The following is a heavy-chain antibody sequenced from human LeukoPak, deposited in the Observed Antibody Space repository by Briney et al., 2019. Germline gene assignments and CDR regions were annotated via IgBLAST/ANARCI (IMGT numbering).Heavy chain of an antibody. CDR2: ISSNGGST. Sequence: GGSLRLSCAASGFTFSSYAMHWVRQAPGPGLEYVSAISSNGGSTYYANSVKGRFTISRDNSKNTLYLQMGSLKAEDMAVYYCASKVVVVAANDAFDMWGEGTMVTVSS. V-gene: IGHV3-64*01. CDR1: GFTFSSYA. CDR3: ASKVVVVAANDAFDM. J-gene: IGHJ3*02. D-gene: IGHD2-15*01.